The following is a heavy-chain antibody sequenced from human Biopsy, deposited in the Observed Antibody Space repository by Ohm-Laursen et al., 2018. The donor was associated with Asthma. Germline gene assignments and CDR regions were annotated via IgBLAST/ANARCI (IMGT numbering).Heavy chain of an antibody. CDR1: GYTFNSAG. CDR2: ISVDNGNT. V-gene: IGHV1-18*01. Sequence: ASVKVSCKTSGYTFNSAGITWVRQAPGQGLEWMGWISVDNGNTKVAQKLQDRVTMITDTSTSTAYMELRSLRSDDTAVYFCARAVDHSHYYGKDVWGQGTTVTVS. CDR3: ARAVDHSHYYGKDV. J-gene: IGHJ6*02. D-gene: IGHD4-23*01.